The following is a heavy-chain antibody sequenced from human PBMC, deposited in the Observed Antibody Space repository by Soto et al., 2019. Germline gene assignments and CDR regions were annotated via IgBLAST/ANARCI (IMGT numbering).Heavy chain of an antibody. CDR1: GGSISSGGYS. CDR2: IYHSGST. D-gene: IGHD2-15*01. CDR3: ARVRGCSGGSCYGDWFDP. Sequence: PSETLSLTCAVSGGSISSGGYSWSWIRQPPGKGLEWIGYIYHSGSTYYNPSLKSRVTISVDRSKNQFSLKLSSVTAADTAVYYCARVRGCSGGSCYGDWFDPWGQGTLVTVSS. J-gene: IGHJ5*02. V-gene: IGHV4-30-2*01.